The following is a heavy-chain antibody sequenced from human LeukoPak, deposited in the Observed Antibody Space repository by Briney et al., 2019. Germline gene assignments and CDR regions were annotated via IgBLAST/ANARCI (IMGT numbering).Heavy chain of an antibody. CDR3: ARADNWEGAKGD. V-gene: IGHV1-46*01. D-gene: IGHD3-16*01. Sequence: ASVKVSCKAFGYTFTNNYMHWVRQAPGQGPEWMGVISPSGGSTTYAQKFQGRVTLTRDMSTSTDYLELSSLTSEDTAVYYCARADNWEGAKGDWGQGTMVTVSS. CDR1: GYTFTNNY. CDR2: ISPSGGST. J-gene: IGHJ3*01.